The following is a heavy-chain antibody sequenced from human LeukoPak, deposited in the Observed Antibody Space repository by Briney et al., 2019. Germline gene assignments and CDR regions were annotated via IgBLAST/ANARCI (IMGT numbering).Heavy chain of an antibody. J-gene: IGHJ4*02. D-gene: IGHD6-19*01. CDR2: ISSSSYT. Sequence: GGSLRLSCAASGFTFSDYYMSWIRQAPGKGLEWVSYISSSSYTNYADSVKGRFTISRDNAKNSLYLQMNSLRAEDTAVYYCARSMSGIAVAGFDYWGQGTLVTVSS. CDR3: ARSMSGIAVAGFDY. CDR1: GFTFSDYY. V-gene: IGHV3-11*06.